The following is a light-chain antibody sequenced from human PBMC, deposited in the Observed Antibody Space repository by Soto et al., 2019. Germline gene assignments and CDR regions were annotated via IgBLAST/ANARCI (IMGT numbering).Light chain of an antibody. CDR2: GAS. V-gene: IGKV3-15*01. CDR1: QCISSN. CDR3: QQYGNWPPWT. Sequence: EIVMTQSPATLSVSPGEGATLSCRASQCISSNLAWYQHNPGQAPRLLIYGASTRATGIPARFSGSGSGTEFTLTISSLQSEDFAVYYCQQYGNWPPWTFGQGTRVEIK. J-gene: IGKJ1*01.